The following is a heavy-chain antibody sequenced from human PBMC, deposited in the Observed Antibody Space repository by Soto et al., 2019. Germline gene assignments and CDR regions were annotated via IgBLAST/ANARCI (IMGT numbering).Heavy chain of an antibody. V-gene: IGHV4-30-4*01. Sequence: QVQLQESGPVLVKPSQTLSLTCTVSGGSISSGDYYWSWIRQPPGKGLEWIGYIYYSGSTYYNPSLNSRVTISADTSKNQFFLKLSSVTAADTAVYYCASQARGPYSSSSLDYWGQGTLVTVSS. CDR2: IYYSGST. D-gene: IGHD6-6*01. CDR1: GGSISSGDYY. J-gene: IGHJ4*02. CDR3: ASQARGPYSSSSLDY.